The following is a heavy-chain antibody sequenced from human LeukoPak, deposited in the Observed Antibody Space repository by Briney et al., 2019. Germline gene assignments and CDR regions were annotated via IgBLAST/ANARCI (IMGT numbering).Heavy chain of an antibody. CDR1: GGSISSGGYY. Sequence: SETLSHTCTVSGGSISSGGYYWSWIRQHPGKGLEWIGYIYYSGTPYYNPSLKSRVTISVATSKNQFSLKLSSVTAADTAVYYCARLSSGSYVYWGRGTLVTVSS. CDR3: ARLSSGSYVY. D-gene: IGHD3-10*02. J-gene: IGHJ4*02. CDR2: IYYSGTP. V-gene: IGHV4-31*03.